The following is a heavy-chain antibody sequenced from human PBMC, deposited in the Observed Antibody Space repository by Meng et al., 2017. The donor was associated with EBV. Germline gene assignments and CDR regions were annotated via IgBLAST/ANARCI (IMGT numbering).Heavy chain of an antibody. CDR1: GYPFTSYG. Sequence: QVQLVQSGAEVRKPGAPVKVSCKASGYPFTSYGISWVRQAPGQGLEWMGWISAYNGNTNYAQKLQGRVTMTTDTSTSTAYMELRSLRSDDTAVYYCARDGRLYDTPSPFDYWGQGTLVTVSS. D-gene: IGHD3-22*01. CDR2: ISAYNGNT. V-gene: IGHV1-18*01. CDR3: ARDGRLYDTPSPFDY. J-gene: IGHJ4*02.